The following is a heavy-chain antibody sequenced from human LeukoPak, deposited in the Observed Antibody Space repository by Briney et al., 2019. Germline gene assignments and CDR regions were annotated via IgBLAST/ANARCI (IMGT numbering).Heavy chain of an antibody. Sequence: QPGRSLRLSCAASGFTFSSYAMHWVRQAPGKGLEWVAVISYDGSNKYYADSVKGRFTISRDNSKNTLYLQMNSLRAEDTAVYYCARDKGSGSYLKGDAFDIWGQGTMVTVSS. CDR2: ISYDGSNK. D-gene: IGHD3-10*01. V-gene: IGHV3-30-3*01. CDR1: GFTFSSYA. J-gene: IGHJ3*02. CDR3: ARDKGSGSYLKGDAFDI.